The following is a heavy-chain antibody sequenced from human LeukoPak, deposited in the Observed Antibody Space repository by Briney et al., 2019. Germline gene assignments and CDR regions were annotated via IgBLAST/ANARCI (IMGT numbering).Heavy chain of an antibody. Sequence: PGGSLRLSCAASGFTFSSYAMSWVRQAPGKGLEWVSAISGSGDTTYYADSVKGRFTISRDNSKNTLYLQMNNLRAEDTAIYYCAKAANYDILTGYYLDYWGQGTLVTVSS. J-gene: IGHJ4*02. V-gene: IGHV3-23*01. CDR3: AKAANYDILTGYYLDY. D-gene: IGHD3-9*01. CDR2: ISGSGDTT. CDR1: GFTFSSYA.